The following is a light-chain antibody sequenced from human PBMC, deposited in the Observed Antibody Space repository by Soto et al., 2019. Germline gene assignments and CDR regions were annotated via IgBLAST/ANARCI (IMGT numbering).Light chain of an antibody. CDR3: QQYYYYWT. Sequence: DIQMTQSPSILSASVGDRVIITCRASQRLSSWLAWYQQKPGQAPKLLIFDTSNLASGVPSRFSGSGSGTEFTLTISSLHTYDFATDYCQQYYYYWTLGQGTKVGL. V-gene: IGKV1-5*01. J-gene: IGKJ1*01. CDR1: QRLSSW. CDR2: DTS.